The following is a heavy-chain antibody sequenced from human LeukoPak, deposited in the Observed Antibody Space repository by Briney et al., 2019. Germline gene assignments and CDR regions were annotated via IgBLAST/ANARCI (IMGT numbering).Heavy chain of an antibody. V-gene: IGHV3-66*01. CDR2: IYSGGST. J-gene: IGHJ4*02. D-gene: IGHD6-13*01. CDR3: ARSIAAAGTVDY. CDR1: GFTVSSNY. Sequence: WGSLRLSCAASGFTVSSNYMSWVRQAPGKGLEWVSVIYSGGSTYYADSVKGRFTISRDNSKNTLYLQMNSLRAEDTAVYYCARSIAAAGTVDYWGQGTLVTVSS.